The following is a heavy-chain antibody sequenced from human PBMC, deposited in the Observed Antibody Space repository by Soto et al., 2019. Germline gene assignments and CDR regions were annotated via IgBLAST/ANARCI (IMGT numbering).Heavy chain of an antibody. CDR2: IYYSGST. CDR3: ARHTPAISISDH. V-gene: IGHV4-39*01. J-gene: IGHJ4*02. D-gene: IGHD2-15*01. CDR1: GGSISSSSYY. Sequence: QLQLQESGPGLVKPSETLSLTCTVSGGSISSSSYYWGWIRQPPGKGLEWIGSIYYSGSTYYNPALNVRVTLSVDTSKNQFSLKLSSVTAADTSVYYCARHTPAISISDHWGQGTLVTVSS.